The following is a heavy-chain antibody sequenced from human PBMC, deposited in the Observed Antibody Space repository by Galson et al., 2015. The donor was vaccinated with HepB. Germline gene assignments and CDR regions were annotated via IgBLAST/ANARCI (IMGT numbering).Heavy chain of an antibody. CDR3: TRGGRGAQKWDTFDY. V-gene: IGHV1-18*01. J-gene: IGHJ4*02. CDR2: LDAGGGDT. Sequence: SVKVSCKASGYNYREYGVNWVRQAPGQGLEWMGWLDAGGGDTRFAQKFRDRIIMTTDTFTNTAHMDLRSLTSDDTAVYYCTRGGRGAQKWDTFDYWGQGTLVTVSS. D-gene: IGHD1-26*01. CDR1: GYNYREYG.